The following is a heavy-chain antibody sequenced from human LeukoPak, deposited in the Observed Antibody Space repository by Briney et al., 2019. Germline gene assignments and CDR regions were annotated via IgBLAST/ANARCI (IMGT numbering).Heavy chain of an antibody. CDR2: IKQDGSEK. CDR3: AKFLGDCSGCYFDY. V-gene: IGHV3-7*03. Sequence: RPGGSLRLSCAASGFTFSSYWMSWVRQAPGKGLEWMANIKQDGSEKYYVDSVKGRFTISRDNSKNTLYLQMNSLRAEDTAVYYCAKFLGDCSGCYFDYWGQGTLVTVSS. J-gene: IGHJ4*02. D-gene: IGHD6-19*01. CDR1: GFTFSSYW.